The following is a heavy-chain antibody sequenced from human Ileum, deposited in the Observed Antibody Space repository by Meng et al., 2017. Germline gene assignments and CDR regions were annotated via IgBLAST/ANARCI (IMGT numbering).Heavy chain of an antibody. D-gene: IGHD3-16*01. V-gene: IGHV4-34*01. CDR2: INHSGST. J-gene: IGHJ4*02. CDR1: GVYFSGYY. CDR3: ARGGGRYGPDFDY. Sequence: QVQLQQRGAGLLKPSETLSVTCGVYGVYFSGYYWSWIRQPPGKGLEWIGEINHSGSTNYNPSLKSRVTISVDTSKNQFSLKLSSVTAADTAVYYCARGGGRYGPDFDYWGQGTLVTVSS.